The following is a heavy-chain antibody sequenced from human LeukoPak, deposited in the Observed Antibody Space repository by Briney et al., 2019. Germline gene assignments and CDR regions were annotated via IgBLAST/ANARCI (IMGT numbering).Heavy chain of an antibody. Sequence: ASMKVSCKASGYTFTGYYMHWVRQAPGQGLEWMGWINPNSGGTNYAQKFQGRVTMTRDTSISTAYMELSRLRSDDTAVYYCARVGDGYNDYFDYWGQGTLVTVSS. CDR2: INPNSGGT. V-gene: IGHV1-2*02. CDR3: ARVGDGYNDYFDY. J-gene: IGHJ4*02. D-gene: IGHD5-24*01. CDR1: GYTFTGYY.